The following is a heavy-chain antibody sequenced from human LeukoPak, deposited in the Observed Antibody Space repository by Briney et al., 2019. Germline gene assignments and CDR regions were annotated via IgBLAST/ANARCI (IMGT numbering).Heavy chain of an antibody. CDR2: ISYDGSKK. J-gene: IGHJ4*02. Sequence: GGSLRLSCAASGFTFSRSGMHWVRQAPGKGLEWVTVISYDGSKKDYADSVKGRFTISRDNSKNTLYLQMSSLRAEDTAVYYCAKDKSSTWSFDYWGQGTLVTVSS. CDR3: AKDKSSTWSFDY. CDR1: GFTFSRSG. V-gene: IGHV3-30*18. D-gene: IGHD6-13*01.